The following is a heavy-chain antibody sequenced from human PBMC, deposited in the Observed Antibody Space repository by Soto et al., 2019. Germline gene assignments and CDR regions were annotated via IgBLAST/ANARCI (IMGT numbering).Heavy chain of an antibody. CDR3: ARVPYYYDSSGYYLYFDY. CDR1: GGSISSYY. V-gene: IGHV4-59*01. Sequence: ETLSLTCTVSGGSISSYYWSWIRQRPGKGLEWIGYIYYSGSTNYNPSLKSRVTISVDTSKNQFSLKLSSVTAADTAVYYCARVPYYYDSSGYYLYFDYWGQGTPVTVSS. D-gene: IGHD3-22*01. CDR2: IYYSGST. J-gene: IGHJ4*02.